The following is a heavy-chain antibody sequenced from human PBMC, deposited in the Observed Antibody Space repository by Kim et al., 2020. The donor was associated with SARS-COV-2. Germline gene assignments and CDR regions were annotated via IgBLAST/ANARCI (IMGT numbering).Heavy chain of an antibody. Sequence: TLSLTCTVSGGSISSGGYYWSWIRQHPGKGLEWIGYIYYSGSTYYNPSLKSRVTISVDTSKNQFSLKLGSVTAADTAVYYCARALTMITFGGVIVDAFDIWGQGTMVTVSS. CDR2: IYYSGST. CDR3: ARALTMITFGGVIVDAFDI. CDR1: GGSISSGGYY. V-gene: IGHV4-31*03. D-gene: IGHD3-16*02. J-gene: IGHJ3*02.